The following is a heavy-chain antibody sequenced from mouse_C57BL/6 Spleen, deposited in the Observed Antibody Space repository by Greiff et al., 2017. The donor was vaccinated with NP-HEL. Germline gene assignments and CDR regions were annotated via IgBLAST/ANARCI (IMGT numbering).Heavy chain of an antibody. D-gene: IGHD1-1*01. CDR1: GYTFTDYY. V-gene: IGHV1-76*01. CDR2: IYPGSGNT. CDR3: ARSVVITTVGGGFAY. J-gene: IGHJ3*01. Sequence: QVQLKQSGAELVRPGASVKLSCKASGYTFTDYYINWVKQRPGQGLEWIARIYPGSGNTYYNEKFKGKATLTAEKSSSTAYMQLSSLTSEDSAVYFCARSVVITTVGGGFAYWGQGTLVTVSA.